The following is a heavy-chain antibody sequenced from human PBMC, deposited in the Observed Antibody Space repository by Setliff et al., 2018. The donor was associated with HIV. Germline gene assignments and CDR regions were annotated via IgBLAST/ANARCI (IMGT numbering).Heavy chain of an antibody. CDR1: GVSISSGSYY. V-gene: IGHV4-61*02. CDR2: IYTSGST. J-gene: IGHJ4*02. CDR3: ARGTIEY. D-gene: IGHD1-7*01. Sequence: SETLSLTCTVSGVSISSGSYYWSWIRQSAGKGLEWIGRIYTSGSTNDNPSLKSRITISVDTSSNQISLWLRSVTAADTAVYYCARGTIEYWGQGILVTVSS.